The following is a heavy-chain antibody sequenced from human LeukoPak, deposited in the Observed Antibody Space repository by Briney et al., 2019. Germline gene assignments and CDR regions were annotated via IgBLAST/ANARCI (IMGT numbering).Heavy chain of an antibody. V-gene: IGHV4-4*07. CDR3: ARDVVVPATANYYHYYYYMDV. CDR2: IYSSGST. J-gene: IGHJ6*03. CDR1: GGSISSYY. D-gene: IGHD2-2*01. Sequence: SETLSLTCTVSGGSISSYYWSWIRQPAGKGLEWIGRIYSSGSTNYNPSLKSRVTMSVDTSKNQFPLKLSSVTAADTAVYYCARDVVVPATANYYHYYYYMDVWGKGTAVTVSS.